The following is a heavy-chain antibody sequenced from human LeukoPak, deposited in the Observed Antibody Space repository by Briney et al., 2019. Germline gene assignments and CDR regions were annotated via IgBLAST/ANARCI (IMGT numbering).Heavy chain of an antibody. D-gene: IGHD3-9*01. Sequence: PSETLSLTCAVYGGSFSGYYWSWIRQPPGKGLEWIGEINHSGSTNYNPSLKSRVTISVDTSKNQFSLKLSSVTAADTAVYYCARGLFDWSTNWFDPWGQGTLVTVSS. CDR2: INHSGST. V-gene: IGHV4-34*01. CDR3: ARGLFDWSTNWFDP. CDR1: GGSFSGYY. J-gene: IGHJ5*02.